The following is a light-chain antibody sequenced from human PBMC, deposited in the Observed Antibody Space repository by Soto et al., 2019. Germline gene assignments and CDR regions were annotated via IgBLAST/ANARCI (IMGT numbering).Light chain of an antibody. CDR2: DVS. J-gene: IGLJ2*01. CDR1: SSDFGAYNY. V-gene: IGLV2-14*03. Sequence: QSALTQPASVSGSPGQSITISCTGTSSDFGAYNYVSWYQQHPDKAPKLIIYDVSHRPSEVSDRFSGSKSGNTASLTISGLQPEDEASYYCTSYTSSSVLFGGGTKVTVL. CDR3: TSYTSSSVL.